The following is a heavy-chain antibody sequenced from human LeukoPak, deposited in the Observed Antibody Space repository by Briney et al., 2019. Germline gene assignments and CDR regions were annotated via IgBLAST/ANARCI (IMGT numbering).Heavy chain of an antibody. Sequence: SGPTLVKPTQTLTLTCTFSGFSLRTSGVGVAWFHQSPGQAPEWLAVIYWNDDQRYSPSLKSRLTITKDTSKNQVVLTMTNMDPADTATYHCAHNGLYHWGQGNLVTVSS. CDR3: AHNGLYH. CDR1: GFSLRTSGVG. V-gene: IGHV2-5*01. J-gene: IGHJ5*02. CDR2: IYWNDDQ. D-gene: IGHD2-15*01.